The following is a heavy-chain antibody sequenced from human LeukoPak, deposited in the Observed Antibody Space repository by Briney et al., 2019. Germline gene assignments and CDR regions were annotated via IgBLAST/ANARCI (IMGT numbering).Heavy chain of an antibody. D-gene: IGHD3-10*01. J-gene: IGHJ4*02. CDR1: GFTFSSYG. Sequence: GESLRLSCAASGFTFSSYGMHWVRQAPGEGLEWVAVISYDGSNKYYADSVKGRFTISRDNSKNTLYLQMNSLRAEDTAVYYCAKSSGSGSYLTDYWGQGTLVTVSS. V-gene: IGHV3-30*18. CDR3: AKSSGSGSYLTDY. CDR2: ISYDGSNK.